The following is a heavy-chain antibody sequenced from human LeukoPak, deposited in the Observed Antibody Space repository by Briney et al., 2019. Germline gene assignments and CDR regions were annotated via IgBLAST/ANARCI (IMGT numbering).Heavy chain of an antibody. V-gene: IGHV3-23*01. Sequence: PGGSLRLSCAASGFTFSSYGMSWVRQAPGKGLEWVSSISGSGGSTYYADSVKGRFTISRDNSKGTLYLQMNSLGAEDTAVYYCAKDLKLAPFDYWGQGTLVTVSS. J-gene: IGHJ4*02. CDR2: ISGSGGST. CDR3: AKDLKLAPFDY. CDR1: GFTFSSYG.